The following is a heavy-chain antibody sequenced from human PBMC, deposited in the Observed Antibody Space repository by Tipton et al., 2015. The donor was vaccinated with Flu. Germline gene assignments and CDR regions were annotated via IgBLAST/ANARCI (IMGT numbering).Heavy chain of an antibody. D-gene: IGHD3-16*01. CDR1: GFTFDDYG. Sequence: SLRLPCAASGFTFDDYGMSWVRQAPGKGLEWVSGITWNGGTTGYADSVKGRFIISRDNAKNSLSLQMSSLRAEETALYFYARDRTRLASPLDYWGQGTLVTVSA. V-gene: IGHV3-20*04. J-gene: IGHJ4*02. CDR2: ITWNGGTT. CDR3: ARDRTRLASPLDY.